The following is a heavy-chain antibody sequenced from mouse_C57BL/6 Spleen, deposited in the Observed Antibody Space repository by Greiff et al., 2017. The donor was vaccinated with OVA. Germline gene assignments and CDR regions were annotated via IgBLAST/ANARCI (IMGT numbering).Heavy chain of an antibody. V-gene: IGHV1-64*01. CDR3: AREDYGNYVGFAY. CDR2: IHPNSGST. J-gene: IGHJ3*01. CDR1: GYTFTSYW. Sequence: QVQLKQPGAELVKPGASVKLSCKASGYTFTSYWMHWVKQRPGQGLEWIGMIHPNSGSTNYNEKFKSKATLTVDKSSSTAYMQLSSLTSEDSAVYYCAREDYGNYVGFAYWGQGTLVTVSA. D-gene: IGHD2-1*01.